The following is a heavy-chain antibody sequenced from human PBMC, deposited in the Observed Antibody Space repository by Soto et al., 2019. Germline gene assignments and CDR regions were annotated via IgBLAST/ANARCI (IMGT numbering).Heavy chain of an antibody. Sequence: QLQLQESGPGLVKPSETLSLTCTVSGGPISSSSYYWSWIRQSPGKGLEWIGSIYYSGRTYYNPSLKSRVTISVDTSKNQFSLNLSSVTAADTSAYYCARLGAWGATNFDYWGQGTLVTVSS. CDR1: GGPISSSSYY. V-gene: IGHV4-39*01. D-gene: IGHD3-16*01. J-gene: IGHJ4*02. CDR3: ARLGAWGATNFDY. CDR2: IYYSGRT.